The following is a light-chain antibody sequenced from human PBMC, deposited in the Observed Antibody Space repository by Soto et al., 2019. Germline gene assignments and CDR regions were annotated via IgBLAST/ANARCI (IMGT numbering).Light chain of an antibody. CDR1: SSDVGLYNY. V-gene: IGLV2-14*01. CDR2: EVS. Sequence: QSVLPQPASVSGSPGQSIPISCTGTSSDVGLYNYVSWYQQYPGKAPKLMIFEVSNRPSGVSNRFSATKSGNTASLTISGLQAEDEADYYCISYTTSSTSYVFGTGTKLTVL. J-gene: IGLJ1*01. CDR3: ISYTTSSTSYV.